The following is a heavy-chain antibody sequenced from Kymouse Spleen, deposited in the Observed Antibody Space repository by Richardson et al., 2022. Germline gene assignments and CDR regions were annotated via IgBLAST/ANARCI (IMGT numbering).Heavy chain of an antibody. J-gene: IGHJ4*02. V-gene: IGHV4-34*01. D-gene: IGHD6-13*01. CDR3: ARCIAAAGRVFDY. CDR1: GGSFSGYY. Sequence: QVQLQQWGAGLLKPSETLSLTCAVYGGSFSGYYWSWIRQPPGKGLEWIGEINHSGSTNYNPSLKSRVTISVDTSKNQFSLKLSSVTAADTAVYYCARCIAAAGRVFDYWGQGTLVTVSS. CDR2: INHSGST.